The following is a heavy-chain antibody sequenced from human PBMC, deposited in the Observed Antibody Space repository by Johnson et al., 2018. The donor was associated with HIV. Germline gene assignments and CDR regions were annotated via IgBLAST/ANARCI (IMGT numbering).Heavy chain of an antibody. D-gene: IGHD3-10*01. J-gene: IGHJ3*02. CDR1: GFTFSSYA. V-gene: IGHV3-30-3*01. CDR3: ARDGNYYGLSGAFDI. Sequence: QVQLVESGGGVVQPGRSLRLSCAASGFTFSSYAMHLVRQAPGKGLEWVAVISYDGSNKYYADSVKGRFTISRDNSKNTLYLQMNSLRAEDTAVYYCARDGNYYGLSGAFDIWGQGTMVTVSS. CDR2: ISYDGSNK.